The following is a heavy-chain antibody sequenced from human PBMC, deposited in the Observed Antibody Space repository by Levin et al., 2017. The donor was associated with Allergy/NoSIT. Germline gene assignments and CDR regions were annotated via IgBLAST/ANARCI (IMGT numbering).Heavy chain of an antibody. V-gene: IGHV3-13*04. J-gene: IGHJ6*02. CDR1: GFTFSSYD. CDR2: IGTVGDT. CDR3: ARGPTFYHYYGMDV. Sequence: GGSLRLSCAASGFTFSSYDMHWVRQVTGKGLEWVSTIGTVGDTYYPGSVKGRFTISRDNAKNSFYLQMNSLRAGDTAVYFCARGPTFYHYYGMDVWGQGTTVTVSS.